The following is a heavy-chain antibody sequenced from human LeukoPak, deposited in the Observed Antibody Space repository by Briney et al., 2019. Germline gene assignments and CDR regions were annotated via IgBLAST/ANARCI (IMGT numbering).Heavy chain of an antibody. D-gene: IGHD6-13*01. CDR3: ARLLIPGIAAAGYYFDY. Sequence: GESLKISCKGSGYSFTSYWIGWVRQMPGKGLEWMGIIYPGDSDTRYSPSFQGQVTISADKSISTAYLQWSSLKASDTAMYYCARLLIPGIAAAGYYFDYWGQGTLATVSS. CDR1: GYSFTSYW. V-gene: IGHV5-51*01. CDR2: IYPGDSDT. J-gene: IGHJ4*02.